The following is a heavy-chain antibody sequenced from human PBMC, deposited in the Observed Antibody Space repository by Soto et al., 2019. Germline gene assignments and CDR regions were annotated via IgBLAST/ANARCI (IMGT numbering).Heavy chain of an antibody. CDR2: IIPIFGPA. CDR3: ARTEWELLASRAFEL. Sequence: QVQLVQSGAEVQKPGSSVKVSCMASGVTFSSYAISSVRQAPGQGLEWMGGIIPIFGPANYAQKFQGRVTITADESTSIAYMELRSRRSEDTAVYYCARTEWELLASRAFELWGQGTLGTVSS. V-gene: IGHV1-69*01. CDR1: GVTFSSYA. D-gene: IGHD1-26*01. J-gene: IGHJ4*03.